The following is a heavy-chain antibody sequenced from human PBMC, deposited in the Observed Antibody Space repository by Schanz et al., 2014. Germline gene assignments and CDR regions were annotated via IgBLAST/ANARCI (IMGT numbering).Heavy chain of an antibody. Sequence: EVHLLESGGGLVPPGGSLRLSCAASGFNFSDYAMCWLRQAPGKGLEWVSVIGVDGTTTYYADSVKGRFTISRDNSKNTLYLQMNSLRPEDTAVYYCAKYRGYYRVSGSYRELEYWGQGTLVTVSS. CDR2: IGVDGTTT. V-gene: IGHV3-23*01. D-gene: IGHD3-10*01. CDR3: AKYRGYYRVSGSYRELEY. CDR1: GFNFSDYA. J-gene: IGHJ4*02.